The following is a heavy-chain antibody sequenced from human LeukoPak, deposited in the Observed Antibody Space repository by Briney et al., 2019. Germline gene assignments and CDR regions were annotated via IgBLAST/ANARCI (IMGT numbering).Heavy chain of an antibody. V-gene: IGHV1-2*02. CDR2: INPNSGGT. CDR1: GYTFTGYY. CDR3: ARYGRSTHWLEPFDY. D-gene: IGHD1-1*01. J-gene: IGHJ4*02. Sequence: GASVKVSCKTSGYTFTGYYMHWVRQAPGQGLEWMGWINPNSGGTNYAQKFQGRVTMTRDTSISTAYMELSRLRSDDTAVYYCARYGRSTHWLEPFDYWGQGTLVTVSS.